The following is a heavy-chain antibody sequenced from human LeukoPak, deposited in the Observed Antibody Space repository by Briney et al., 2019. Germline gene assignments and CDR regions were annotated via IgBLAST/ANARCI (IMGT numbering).Heavy chain of an antibody. D-gene: IGHD3-10*01. CDR2: ISGSSDYI. CDR1: GFTFSTYA. Sequence: GGSLRLSCAASGFTFSTYAMNWVRQAPGKGLEWVSSISGSSDYIYYADSVKGRFTISRDNAKNSLYLQMNSLRAEDTAVYYCARGGLDYYGSGSYYRHFDYWGQGTLVTVSS. CDR3: ARGGLDYYGSGSYYRHFDY. V-gene: IGHV3-21*01. J-gene: IGHJ4*02.